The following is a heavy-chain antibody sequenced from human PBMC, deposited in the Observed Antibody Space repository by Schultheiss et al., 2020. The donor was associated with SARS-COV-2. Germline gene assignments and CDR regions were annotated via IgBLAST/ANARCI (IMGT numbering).Heavy chain of an antibody. CDR2: ISSSSSYI. D-gene: IGHD3-3*01. J-gene: IGHJ6*02. Sequence: GGSLRLSCAASGFTFSSYSMNWVRQAPGKGLEWVSSISSSSSYIYYADSVKGRFTISRDNAKNSLYLQMNSLRAEDTAVYYCASQPGEVTIFEPPTYGMDVWGQGTTVTVSS. CDR1: GFTFSSYS. CDR3: ASQPGEVTIFEPPTYGMDV. V-gene: IGHV3-21*01.